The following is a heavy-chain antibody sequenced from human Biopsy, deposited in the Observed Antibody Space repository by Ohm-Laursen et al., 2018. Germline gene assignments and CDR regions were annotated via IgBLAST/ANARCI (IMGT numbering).Heavy chain of an antibody. Sequence: SETLSLTCPVSAASVSGGTFYWSWIPQPPGKGLEWIGYMYNRGSPNYSPSLKSRVTISVDTSKNQFSLKLPSVTAADTAVYYCAKHGSGWTGDDAFHIWGQGTMVTVSS. D-gene: IGHD6-19*01. J-gene: IGHJ3*02. CDR2: MYNRGSP. CDR1: AASVSGGTFY. V-gene: IGHV4-61*01. CDR3: AKHGSGWTGDDAFHI.